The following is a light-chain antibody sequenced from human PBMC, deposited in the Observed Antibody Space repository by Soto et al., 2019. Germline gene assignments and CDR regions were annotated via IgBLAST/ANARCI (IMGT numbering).Light chain of an antibody. V-gene: IGKV3-15*01. J-gene: IGKJ4*01. CDR3: QQYNYWPPLT. CDR2: GAS. CDR1: QSVSSN. Sequence: EIVMTQSPGTLSVSPGERATLSCRASQSVSSNVAWYQQKPGQAPRLLIYGASTRATGMPARFSGSGSGTEFTLTISSLQSEDFAVYYCQQYNYWPPLTFGGGTKVEI.